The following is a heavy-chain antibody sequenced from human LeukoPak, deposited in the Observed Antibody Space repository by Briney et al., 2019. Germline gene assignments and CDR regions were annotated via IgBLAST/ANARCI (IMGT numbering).Heavy chain of an antibody. D-gene: IGHD6-19*01. Sequence: SETLSLTCTVSGGSISSYYWSWIRQPPGKGLEWIGYIYYSGSTNYNPSLKSRVTISVDTSKNQFSLKLSSVTAADTAVYYCARGGWYGSNYYFDYWGQGTLVTVSS. CDR2: IYYSGST. J-gene: IGHJ4*02. V-gene: IGHV4-59*01. CDR3: ARGGWYGSNYYFDY. CDR1: GGSISSYY.